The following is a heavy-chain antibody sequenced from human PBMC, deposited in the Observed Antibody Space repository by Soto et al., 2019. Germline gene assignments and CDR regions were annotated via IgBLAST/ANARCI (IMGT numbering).Heavy chain of an antibody. V-gene: IGHV1-69*01. CDR1: GGTFSSYA. Sequence: QVQLVQSGAEVKKPGSSVKVSCKASGGTFSSYAISWVRQAPGQGLEWMGGVIPIFGTANYAQQFQCRVTITADESTSTAYMELISLRSEDTAVYYCARALKGLEDYDYVWVEFDYWGQGTLVTVSS. D-gene: IGHD3-16*01. CDR2: VIPIFGTA. CDR3: ARALKGLEDYDYVWVEFDY. J-gene: IGHJ4*02.